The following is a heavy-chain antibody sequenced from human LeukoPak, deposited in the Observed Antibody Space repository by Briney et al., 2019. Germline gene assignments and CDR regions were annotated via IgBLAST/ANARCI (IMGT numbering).Heavy chain of an antibody. D-gene: IGHD4/OR15-4a*01. CDR3: ARRAGAYSHPYDY. CDR1: GFTFRNAW. V-gene: IGHV3-53*01. Sequence: PGGSLRLSCAASGFTFRNAWMSWVRQAPGKGLEWVSFIYSDNTHYSDSVKGRFTISRDNSKNTLYLPMNSLRAEDTAVYYCARRAGAYSHPYDYWGQGTLVTVSS. CDR2: IYSDNT. J-gene: IGHJ4*02.